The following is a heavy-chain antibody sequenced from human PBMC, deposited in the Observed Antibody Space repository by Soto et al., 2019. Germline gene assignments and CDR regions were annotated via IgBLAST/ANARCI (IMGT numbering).Heavy chain of an antibody. J-gene: IGHJ6*02. CDR2: INPNGGGT. CDR3: ARAVGSNSWSYYYGMDV. Sequence: QVQLVQSGAEVKKPGASVKVSCKASGYVFTNYFMHWVRQAPGQGLEWMGIINPNGGGTSYAQKFEGRVTMTRDSATSTVYMYLSSLRSEDTALYFCARAVGSNSWSYYYGMDVWGQGTSVTVSS. D-gene: IGHD6-13*01. CDR1: GYVFTNYF. V-gene: IGHV1-46*01.